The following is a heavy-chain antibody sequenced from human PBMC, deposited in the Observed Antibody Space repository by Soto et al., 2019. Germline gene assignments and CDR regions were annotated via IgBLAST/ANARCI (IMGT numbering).Heavy chain of an antibody. CDR1: GFTFSSYG. CDR3: ARSSLVREIGYYYFYNYV. CDR2: IWYDGSKK. Sequence: QVQLVESGGGVVQPGRSLRLSCAATGFTFSSYGMHWVRQAPGKGLEWVAVIWYDGSKKYYADSVRGRFTISRDNSKSNLYLQMTSLRAEDTAVYYCARSSLVREIGYYYFYNYVRGKGTTVTVSS. V-gene: IGHV3-33*01. J-gene: IGHJ6*03. D-gene: IGHD3-10*01.